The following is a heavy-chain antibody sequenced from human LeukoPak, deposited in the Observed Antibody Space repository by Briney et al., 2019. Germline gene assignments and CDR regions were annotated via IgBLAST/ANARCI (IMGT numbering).Heavy chain of an antibody. V-gene: IGHV3-23*01. J-gene: IGHJ4*02. CDR2: ISGSGAST. CDR3: ARDSFYYDSSGYYYY. Sequence: GGSLRLSCLTSGFTLSTNAMSWVRQAPGKGLEWISGISGSGASTYYADSVKGRFTISRDDSRNTLYLQMNSLRAEDTAVYYCARDSFYYDSSGYYYYWGQGTLVTVSS. CDR1: GFTLSTNA. D-gene: IGHD3-22*01.